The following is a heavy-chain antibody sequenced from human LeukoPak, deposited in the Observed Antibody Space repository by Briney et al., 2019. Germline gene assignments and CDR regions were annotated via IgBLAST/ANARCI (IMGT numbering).Heavy chain of an antibody. CDR3: ARAEGYGGELDS. J-gene: IGHJ4*02. CDR1: GFIFNNYA. V-gene: IGHV3-30*04. CDR2: ISYDGSRK. Sequence: PGRSLRLSYAASGFIFNNYAIHWVRQAPGKGLEWVAVISYDGSRKYYADSVKGRFTISRDNSKSTVYLQMNSLRAEDTAVYSCARAEGYGGELDSWGQGTLVTVSS. D-gene: IGHD4-23*01.